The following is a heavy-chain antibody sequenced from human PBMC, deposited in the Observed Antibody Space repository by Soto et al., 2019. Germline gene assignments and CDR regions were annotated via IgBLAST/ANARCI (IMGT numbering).Heavy chain of an antibody. CDR2: INPNSGGT. CDR1: GYTFTGYY. D-gene: IGHD2-15*01. J-gene: IGHJ3*02. CDR3: VRAGVVVVAATSPTVTARKDDAFDI. V-gene: IGHV1-2*04. Sequence: ASVKVSCKASGYTFTGYYMHWVRQAPGQGLEWMGWINPNSGGTNYAQKFQGWVTMTRDTSISTAYMELSRLRSDDTAVYYCVRAGVVVVAATSPTVTARKDDAFDIWGQGTMVTVSS.